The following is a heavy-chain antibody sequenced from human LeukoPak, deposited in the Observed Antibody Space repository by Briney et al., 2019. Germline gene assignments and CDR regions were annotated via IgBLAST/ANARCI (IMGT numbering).Heavy chain of an antibody. CDR1: GGSVSSSSYY. CDR2: MYYSGGT. V-gene: IGHV4-39*07. J-gene: IGHJ3*02. CDR3: ARGSSGWSVGYSAFDI. D-gene: IGHD6-19*01. Sequence: SETLSLTCTVAGGSVSSSSYYWGWVRQPPGRGLEWIGSMYYSGGTYHNPSLKSRVTISVGTSKNQFSLKLSSVTAADTAVYYCARGSSGWSVGYSAFDIWGQGTMVTVSS.